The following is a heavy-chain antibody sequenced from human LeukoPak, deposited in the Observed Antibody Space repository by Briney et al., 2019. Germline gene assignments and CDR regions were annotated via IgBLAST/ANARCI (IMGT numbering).Heavy chain of an antibody. CDR2: VSGSGGST. CDR3: ATSPYRPPFR. Sequence: GGSLRLSCAASGFTFSSYAMSWVRQAPGKGLEWVSAVSGSGGSTYYADSVKGRFTISRDNSKNTLYLQMNSLRAEDTAVYYCATSPYRPPFRWGQGTLVTVSS. CDR1: GFTFSSYA. J-gene: IGHJ4*02. D-gene: IGHD3-16*02. V-gene: IGHV3-23*01.